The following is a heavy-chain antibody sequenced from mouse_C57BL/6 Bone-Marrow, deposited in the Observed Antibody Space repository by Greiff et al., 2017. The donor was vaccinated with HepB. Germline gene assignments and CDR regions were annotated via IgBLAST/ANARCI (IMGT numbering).Heavy chain of an antibody. Sequence: QVQLQQPGAELVRPGSSVKLSCKASGYTFTSYWMHWVKQRPIQGLEWIGNIDPSDSETHYNQKFKDKATLTVDKTYSTAYMQLSSLTSEDSAVYYCARALWAYWYFDVGGTGTTVTVSS. D-gene: IGHD6-1*01. V-gene: IGHV1-52*01. CDR2: IDPSDSET. CDR3: ARALWAYWYFDV. CDR1: GYTFTSYW. J-gene: IGHJ1*03.